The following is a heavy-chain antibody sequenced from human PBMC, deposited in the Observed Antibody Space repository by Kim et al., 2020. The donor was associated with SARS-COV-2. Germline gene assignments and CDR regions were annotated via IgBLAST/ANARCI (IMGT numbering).Heavy chain of an antibody. Sequence: GGSLRLSCAASGFTFSSYSMNWVRQAPGKGLEWVSSISSSSSTIYYADSVKGRFTISRDNAKNSLYLQMNSLRDEDTAVYYCARRTEWYGDPYYYYGMDVWGQGTTVTVSS. D-gene: IGHD4-17*01. J-gene: IGHJ6*02. CDR1: GFTFSSYS. V-gene: IGHV3-48*02. CDR2: ISSSSSTI. CDR3: ARRTEWYGDPYYYYGMDV.